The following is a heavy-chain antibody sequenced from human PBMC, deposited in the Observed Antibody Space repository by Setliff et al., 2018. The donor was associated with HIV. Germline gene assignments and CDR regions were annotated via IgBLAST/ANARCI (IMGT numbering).Heavy chain of an antibody. Sequence: GSSVKVSCKASGYTFTGYDMHWVRQAPGQGLEWMGWVNPNSGGTNYAQKFQGRVTMTRDTSISTAYMELSRLRSDDTAAYYCARDLTGDLFFDYWGQGTLVTVSS. CDR3: ARDLTGDLFFDY. J-gene: IGHJ4*02. CDR1: GYTFTGYD. D-gene: IGHD3-9*01. CDR2: VNPNSGGT. V-gene: IGHV1-2*02.